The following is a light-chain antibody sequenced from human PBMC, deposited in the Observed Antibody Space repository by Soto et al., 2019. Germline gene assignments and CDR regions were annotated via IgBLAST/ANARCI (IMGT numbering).Light chain of an antibody. CDR1: QTISSW. J-gene: IGKJ5*01. CDR2: DAS. CDR3: QQYHTSSIT. V-gene: IGKV1-5*01. Sequence: DIQMTQSTSTLSASVGDRVTITCGASQTISSWLAWYQQKPGKAPNLLIYDASTLERGVPSRFSGTGSGTEFNLTIDRLQTDDFATYYCQQYHTSSITFGQGTRLEI.